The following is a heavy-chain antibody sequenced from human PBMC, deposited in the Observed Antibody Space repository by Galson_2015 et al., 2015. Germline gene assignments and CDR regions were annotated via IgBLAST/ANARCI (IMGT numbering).Heavy chain of an antibody. V-gene: IGHV5-51*03. CDR3: ARLGDLGAVGAFDI. CDR2: IYPRDSDA. CDR1: DYNFAHYW. D-gene: IGHD3-16*01. J-gene: IGHJ3*02. Sequence: QSGAEVKKAGESLQISCTASDYNFAHYWIGWVRQMPGKGLEWMGVIYPRDSDARYSPSFPGQVTISADKSVSTTSLQWSSLKASDTAMYYCARLGDLGAVGAFDIWGQGTMVTVSS.